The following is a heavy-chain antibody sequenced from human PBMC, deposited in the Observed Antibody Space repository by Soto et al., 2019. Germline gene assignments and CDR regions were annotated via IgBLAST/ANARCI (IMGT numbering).Heavy chain of an antibody. V-gene: IGHV4-39*01. CDR3: ARHRRPDCSSTSCYRAFDY. J-gene: IGHJ4*02. CDR2: IYYSGST. D-gene: IGHD2-2*01. CDR1: GGSISSSSYY. Sequence: SETLSLTCTVSGGSISSSSYYWGWIRQPPGKGLEWIGSIYYSGSTYYNPSLKSRVTISVDTSKNQFSLKLSSVTAADTAVYYCARHRRPDCSSTSCYRAFDYWGQGTLVTVSS.